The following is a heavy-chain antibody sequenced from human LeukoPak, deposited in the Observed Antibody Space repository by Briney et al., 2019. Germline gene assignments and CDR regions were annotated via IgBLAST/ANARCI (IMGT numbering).Heavy chain of an antibody. V-gene: IGHV1-69*05. CDR3: ARERMESSSPNGGFDY. CDR2: IIPIFGTA. CDR1: GGTFSSYA. D-gene: IGHD6-6*01. Sequence: SVKVSCKASGGTFSSYAISWVRQAPRQGLEWMGGIIPIFGTANYAQKFQGRVTITTDESTSTAYMELSSLRSEDTAVYYCARERMESSSPNGGFDYWGQGTLVTVSS. J-gene: IGHJ4*02.